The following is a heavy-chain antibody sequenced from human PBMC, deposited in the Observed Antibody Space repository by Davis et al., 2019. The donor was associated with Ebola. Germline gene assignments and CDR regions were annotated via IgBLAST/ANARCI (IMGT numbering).Heavy chain of an antibody. V-gene: IGHV6-1*01. CDR1: GDSVSNTAG. D-gene: IGHD5-18*01. Sequence: PSETLSLTCAISGDSVSNTAGWNWIRQSPSRGLEWLGRTYYSSKWYHDYAVSVKSRITVNPDTSKNQFSLQLNSVTPEDTALYYCARGWLRGGMDVWGEGTTVTVSS. CDR2: TYYSSKWYH. J-gene: IGHJ6*04. CDR3: ARGWLRGGMDV.